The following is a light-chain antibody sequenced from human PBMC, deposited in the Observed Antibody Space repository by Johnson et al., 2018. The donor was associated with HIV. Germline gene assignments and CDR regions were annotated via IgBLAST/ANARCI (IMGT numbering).Light chain of an antibody. CDR3: GAWNSSLSVQNYV. CDR2: ENN. V-gene: IGLV1-51*02. Sequence: QLVLTQPPSVSAAPGQKVTISCSGSSSNIGNNYVSWYQQLPGTAPKLLIYENNKRPSGIPDRFSGSKFGTSATLGITGLQTGDEADYYCGAWNSSLSVQNYVFGTGTKVTVV. CDR1: SSNIGNNY. J-gene: IGLJ1*01.